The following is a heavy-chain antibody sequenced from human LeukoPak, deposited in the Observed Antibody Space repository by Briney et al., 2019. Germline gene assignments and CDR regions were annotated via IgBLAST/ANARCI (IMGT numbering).Heavy chain of an antibody. Sequence: GSLRLSCAASGFTFGSYAMTWVRQAPGKGLEWVSTISGSGGSTYHADSVKGHFTISRDNSKNTLYLQMNSLKGEDTAVYYCARGTSSWYAGALDYWGQGTLVTVSS. CDR3: ARGTSSWYAGALDY. D-gene: IGHD2-8*01. V-gene: IGHV3-23*01. J-gene: IGHJ4*02. CDR2: ISGSGGST. CDR1: GFTFGSYA.